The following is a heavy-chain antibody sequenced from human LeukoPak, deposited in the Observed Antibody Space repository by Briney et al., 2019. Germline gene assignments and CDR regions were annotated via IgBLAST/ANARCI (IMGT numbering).Heavy chain of an antibody. J-gene: IGHJ6*02. CDR3: AREYGSGSPYYYYGMDV. Sequence: SETLSLPCTVSGGSISSYYWSWVRQPPGKGLEWIGYIYYSGSTNYNPSLKSRVTISVDTSKNQFSLKLSSVTAADTAVYYCAREYGSGSPYYYYGMDVWGQGTTVTVSS. D-gene: IGHD3-10*01. CDR1: GGSISSYY. V-gene: IGHV4-59*01. CDR2: IYYSGST.